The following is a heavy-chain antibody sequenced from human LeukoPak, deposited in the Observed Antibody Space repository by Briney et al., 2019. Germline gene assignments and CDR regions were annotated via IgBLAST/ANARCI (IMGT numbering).Heavy chain of an antibody. CDR1: GYTFINYG. Sequence: GASVKVSCKASGYTFINYGINWVRQAPGRGLEWMGWISAYNGNTNYAQSLQGRVTMTTDTSTSTVYMEIRSLTSDDTAVYYCARDLDQYNGRFGGFGHDFWGQGTLVTVSS. J-gene: IGHJ4*02. CDR2: ISAYNGNT. V-gene: IGHV1-18*01. CDR3: ARDLDQYNGRFGGFGHDF. D-gene: IGHD3-10*01.